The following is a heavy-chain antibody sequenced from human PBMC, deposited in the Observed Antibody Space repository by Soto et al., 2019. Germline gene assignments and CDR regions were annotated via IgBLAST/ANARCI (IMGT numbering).Heavy chain of an antibody. D-gene: IGHD5-12*01. CDR1: GGSISSGAYY. Sequence: SETLSLTCTVSGGSISSGAYYWRWIRQHPGKGLEWIGYIYYSGSTYYNPSLKSRVTISLDTSKNQFSLRLSSVTAADTAFYYCARDQGELATIYWGQGTLVTVYS. CDR3: ARDQGELATIY. V-gene: IGHV4-31*03. J-gene: IGHJ4*02. CDR2: IYYSGST.